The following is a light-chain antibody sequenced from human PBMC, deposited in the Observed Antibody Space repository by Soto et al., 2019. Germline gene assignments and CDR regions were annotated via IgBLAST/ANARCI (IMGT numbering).Light chain of an antibody. J-gene: IGLJ2*01. CDR2: DVN. CDR1: SSDVADYTY. CDR3: SSYVGTYTYVI. Sequence: QSALTQPRSVSGSPGQSVTISCSGSSSDVADYTYVSWFQQHPGKAPKLIISDVNRRPSGVPDRFSGSKSGDTASLTISGLQVEDEADYYCSSYVGTYTYVIFGGGTQLTVL. V-gene: IGLV2-11*01.